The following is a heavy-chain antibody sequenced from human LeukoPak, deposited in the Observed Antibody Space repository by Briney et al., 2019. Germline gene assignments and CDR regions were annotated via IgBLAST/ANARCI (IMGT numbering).Heavy chain of an antibody. CDR2: MNPNSGNT. V-gene: IGHV1-8*03. CDR3: ARDSRRGNRAFDI. J-gene: IGHJ3*02. D-gene: IGHD2-21*01. CDR1: GYTFTSYD. Sequence: ASVKVSCKASGYTFTSYDINWVRQATGQGLEWMGWMNPNSGNTGYAQKFQGRVTITRNTSISTAYMELSSLRSEDAAVYYCARDSRRGNRAFDIWGQGTMVTVSS.